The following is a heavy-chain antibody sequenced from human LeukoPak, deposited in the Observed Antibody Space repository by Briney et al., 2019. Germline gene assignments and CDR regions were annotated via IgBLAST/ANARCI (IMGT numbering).Heavy chain of an antibody. CDR2: IYYSGST. Sequence: SETLSLTCTVSGGSISSYYWSWIRQPPGKGLEWIGYIYYSGSTNYNPSLKSRVTISVDTSKNQFSLKLSSVTAADTAVYYCARGGLRRYFDWRSPSDFDYWGQGTLVTVSS. D-gene: IGHD3-9*01. V-gene: IGHV4-59*01. CDR3: ARGGLRRYFDWRSPSDFDY. CDR1: GGSISSYY. J-gene: IGHJ4*02.